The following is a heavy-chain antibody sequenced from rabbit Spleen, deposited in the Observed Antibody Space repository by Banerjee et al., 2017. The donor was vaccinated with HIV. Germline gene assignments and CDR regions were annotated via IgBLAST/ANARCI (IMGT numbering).Heavy chain of an antibody. CDR3: VRDYRFYFNL. D-gene: IGHD7-1*01. CDR2: IDPIFSTT. Sequence: QLEESGGGLVQPGGSLTLSCKASAIDLSAYGMSWVRQAPGKGLEWIGYIDPIFSTTHYANWVNGRFTISSHNAQNTLYLQLNSLTAADTATYFCVRDYRFYFNLWGQGTLVTVS. CDR1: AIDLSAYG. J-gene: IGHJ4*01. V-gene: IGHV1S7*01.